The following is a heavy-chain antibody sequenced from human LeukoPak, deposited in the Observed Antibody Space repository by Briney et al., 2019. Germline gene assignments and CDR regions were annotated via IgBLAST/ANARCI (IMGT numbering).Heavy chain of an antibody. CDR1: RDTFNEYS. V-gene: IGHV1-69*08. Sequence: SVKVSCKASRDTFNEYSISWLRQAPGQGVEWMGRILPIVDTKNYARKFQDRVTITADKSTSTAYMELRSLRSGDTAMYYCARGDQALGSGGLIVNNYFDLWGQGTLVTVSS. CDR3: ARGDQALGSGGLIVNNYFDL. J-gene: IGHJ5*02. CDR2: ILPIVDTK. D-gene: IGHD3-10*01.